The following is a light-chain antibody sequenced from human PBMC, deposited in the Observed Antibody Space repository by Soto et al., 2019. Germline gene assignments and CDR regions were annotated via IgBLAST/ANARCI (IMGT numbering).Light chain of an antibody. CDR2: DVS. V-gene: IGLV2-8*01. J-gene: IGLJ1*01. CDR1: SSDVGYYNY. Sequence: QSALTQPPSASGSPGQSVTIACTGTSSDVGYYNYVSWYQQPPGKAPKLLIYDVSKRPSGVPDRFSGSKSGNTASRTVSGLQAEDEGDYYCSSYAGSNYPYVFGTGTKVPVL. CDR3: SSYAGSNYPYV.